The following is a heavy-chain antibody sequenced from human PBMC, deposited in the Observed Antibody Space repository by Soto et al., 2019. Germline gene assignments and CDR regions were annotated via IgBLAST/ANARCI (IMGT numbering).Heavy chain of an antibody. CDR1: GFTFNSYA. D-gene: IGHD2-15*01. CDR2: ISYEGSDK. CDR3: ARDPNSVVVPNTALDY. J-gene: IGHJ4*02. Sequence: QVQLVESGGGVVQPGRSLRLSCAVSGFTFNSYAMHWVRQPPGKGLEWVAVISYEGSDKFYADSVKGRFTISRDSSKNTLSLQMNSLRAEDTAAYYCARDPNSVVVPNTALDYWGRGTLVTVPS. V-gene: IGHV3-30-3*01.